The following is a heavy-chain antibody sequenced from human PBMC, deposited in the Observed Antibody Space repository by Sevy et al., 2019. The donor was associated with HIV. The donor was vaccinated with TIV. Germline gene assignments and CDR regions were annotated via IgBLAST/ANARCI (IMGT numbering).Heavy chain of an antibody. CDR1: GFAFRDSA. Sequence: GGSLRLSCEASGFAFRDSAIHWVRQSPGKGLEWVALISHGGSYEYYVDSVKGGFTVSSERSKNILYLQMDSLRAEDTAVYYCARMVSGGLRWELIKENAFDIWGQGTAVTVSS. CDR3: ARMVSGGLRWELIKENAFDI. D-gene: IGHD4-17*01. V-gene: IGHV3-30-3*01. J-gene: IGHJ3*02. CDR2: ISHGGSYE.